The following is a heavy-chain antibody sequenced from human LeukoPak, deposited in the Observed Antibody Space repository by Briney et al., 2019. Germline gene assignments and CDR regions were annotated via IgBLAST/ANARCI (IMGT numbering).Heavy chain of an antibody. CDR2: INPNSGGT. CDR3: ARGNIMYAGMVKATDY. Sequence: ASVKVSCKASGYTFTDYYMHWVRQAPGQGLEWMGWINPNSGGTNYAQKFQGRVTMTRDTSITTAYMELSRLRSDDTARYYCARGNIMYAGMVKATDYWGQGTLVTVSS. D-gene: IGHD5-18*01. J-gene: IGHJ4*02. V-gene: IGHV1-2*02. CDR1: GYTFTDYY.